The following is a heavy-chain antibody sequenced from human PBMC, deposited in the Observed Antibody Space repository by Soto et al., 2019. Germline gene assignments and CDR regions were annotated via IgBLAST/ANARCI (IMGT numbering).Heavy chain of an antibody. CDR3: AGDYVGATRAFDI. Sequence: GGSLRLSCAASGFTVSSNYMSWVRQAPGKGLEWVSVIYSGGSTYYADSVKGRFTISRDNSKNTLYLQMNSMRAEDTGVYYCAGDYVGATRAFDIWGQGTMVTVSS. D-gene: IGHD1-26*01. J-gene: IGHJ3*02. CDR1: GFTVSSNY. CDR2: IYSGGST. V-gene: IGHV3-66*01.